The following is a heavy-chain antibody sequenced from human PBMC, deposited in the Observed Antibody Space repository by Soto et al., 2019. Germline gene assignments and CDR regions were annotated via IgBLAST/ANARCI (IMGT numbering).Heavy chain of an antibody. CDR3: ARDRSSSYSYAMDL. D-gene: IGHD3-10*01. CDR1: DFAFRLHG. V-gene: IGHV3-33*01. Sequence: QVHLVESGGGVVQPGGSLTLSCSVSDFAFRLHGVHWVRHAPGKGLGWVPMIWHDGTRKYFRDSVRGRFTISRDSAKNKVYLEMNKLRGDDSALYFCARDRSSSYSYAMDLWGQGTTVTVSS. J-gene: IGHJ6*02. CDR2: IWHDGTRK.